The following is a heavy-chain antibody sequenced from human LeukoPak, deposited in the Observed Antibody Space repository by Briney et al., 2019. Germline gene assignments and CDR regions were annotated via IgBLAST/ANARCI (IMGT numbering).Heavy chain of an antibody. J-gene: IGHJ3*02. CDR3: ARGALVAFDI. Sequence: SETLSLTCTVSGGSISSGGYYWSWIRQHPGKGLEWIGYIYYSGSTYYNPSLKSRVTISVDTSKNQISLKLSSVTAADTAVYYCARGALVAFDIWGQGTMVTVSS. CDR2: IYYSGST. D-gene: IGHD1-26*01. CDR1: GGSISSGGYY. V-gene: IGHV4-31*03.